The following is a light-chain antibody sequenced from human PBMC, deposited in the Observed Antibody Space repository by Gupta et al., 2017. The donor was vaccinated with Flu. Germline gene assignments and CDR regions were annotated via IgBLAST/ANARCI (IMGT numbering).Light chain of an antibody. CDR2: CAS. J-gene: IGKJ1*01. V-gene: IGKV3-15*01. CDR1: QSVSMN. CDR3: PQYNNRPPWT. Sequence: VTLSVSPVDGATLSCRASQSVSMNLAWYQQNPGQAPRLLIYCASTRATGIPARFSGSRSGTEFTLTISSLQSADFAVVYCPQYNNRPPWTFGQGTKVEIK.